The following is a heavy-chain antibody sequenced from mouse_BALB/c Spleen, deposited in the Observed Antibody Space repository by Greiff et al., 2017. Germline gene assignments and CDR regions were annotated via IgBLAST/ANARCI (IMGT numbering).Heavy chain of an antibody. CDR3: ARERTTATAWFAY. CDR1: GYTFTDYA. Sequence: VQGVESGAELVRPGVSVKISCKGSGYTFTDYAMHWVKQSHAKSLEWIGVISTYYGDASYNQKFKGKATMTVDKSSSTAYMELARLTSEDSAIYYCARERTTATAWFAYWGQGTLVTVSA. D-gene: IGHD1-2*01. CDR2: ISTYYGDA. J-gene: IGHJ3*01. V-gene: IGHV1S137*01.